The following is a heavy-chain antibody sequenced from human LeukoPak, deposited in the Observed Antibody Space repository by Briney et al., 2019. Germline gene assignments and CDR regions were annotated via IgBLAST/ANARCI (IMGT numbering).Heavy chain of an antibody. V-gene: IGHV3-21*01. J-gene: IGHJ4*02. CDR1: GFTFSSYG. CDR2: ISSSSSYI. D-gene: IGHD1-26*01. CDR3: ARYQEWELLDY. Sequence: GGSLRLSCAASGFTFSSYGMNWVRQAPGKGLEWVSSISSSSSYIYYADSVKGRFTISRDNAKNSLYLQMNSLRAEDTAVYYCARYQEWELLDYWGQGTLVTVSS.